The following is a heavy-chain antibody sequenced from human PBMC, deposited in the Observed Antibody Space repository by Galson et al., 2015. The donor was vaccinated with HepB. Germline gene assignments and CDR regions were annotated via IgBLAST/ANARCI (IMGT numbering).Heavy chain of an antibody. CDR3: ARGMGYSYGPFDY. CDR2: IYHSGST. Sequence: ETLSLTCTVSGYSISSGYYWGWIRQPPGKGLEWIGSIYHSGSTYYNSSLKSRVTTSVDTSKNQFSLKLSSVTAADTAVYYCARGMGYSYGPFDYWGQGTPVTVSS. CDR1: GYSISSGYY. V-gene: IGHV4-38-2*02. D-gene: IGHD5-18*01. J-gene: IGHJ4*02.